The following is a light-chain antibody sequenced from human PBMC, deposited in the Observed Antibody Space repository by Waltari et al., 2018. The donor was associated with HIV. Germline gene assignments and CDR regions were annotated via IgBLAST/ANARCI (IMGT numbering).Light chain of an antibody. V-gene: IGKV1-5*03. J-gene: IGKJ2*01. CDR1: QSIDSW. CDR2: KAS. CDR3: QQYKSYSPSS. Sequence: DIQMTQSPSTLSASVGDTVSITCRASQSIDSWLAWYQQKPGKAPKLLIYKASNLESGVPPSFSGSGSGTEFTLTITSLLPDDFATYYCQQYKSYSPSSFGQGTRLGIK.